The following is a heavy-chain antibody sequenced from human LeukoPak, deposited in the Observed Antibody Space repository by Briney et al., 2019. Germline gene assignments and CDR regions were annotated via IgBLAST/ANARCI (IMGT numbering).Heavy chain of an antibody. V-gene: IGHV4-4*07. J-gene: IGHJ6*03. CDR3: ARGVGAARPRYYYYYMDV. D-gene: IGHD6-6*01. Sequence: SETLSLTCTVYGGSISSYYWSWIRQPAGKGLEWIGRIYTSGSTNYNPSLKSRVTMSVDTSKNQFSLKLSSVTAADTAVYYCARGVGAARPRYYYYYMDVWGKGTTVTVSS. CDR1: GGSISSYY. CDR2: IYTSGST.